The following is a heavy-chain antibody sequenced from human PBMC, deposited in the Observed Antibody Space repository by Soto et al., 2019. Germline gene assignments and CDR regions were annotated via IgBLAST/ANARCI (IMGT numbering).Heavy chain of an antibody. V-gene: IGHV4-59*08. Sequence: QVQLQESGPGLVKPSETLSLTCTVSGGSISSFYWSWFRQPPGKGLEWIGYIYYSGITNYNPSLKSRVTMSVDTSTNQFSLKLSSETAADTAVYYCARRYCGGGSCYSGFDYWGQGTLVTVSS. J-gene: IGHJ4*02. CDR2: IYYSGIT. D-gene: IGHD2-15*01. CDR3: ARRYCGGGSCYSGFDY. CDR1: GGSISSFY.